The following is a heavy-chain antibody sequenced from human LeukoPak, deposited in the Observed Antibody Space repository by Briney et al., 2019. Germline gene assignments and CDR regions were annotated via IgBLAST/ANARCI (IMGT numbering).Heavy chain of an antibody. Sequence: GGSLRLSCAASGSTFDDYAMHWVRQAPGKGLEWVSGISWNSGSIGYADSVKGRFTISRDNAKNSLYLQMNSLRAEDTALYYCAKDFSSGWSYYYYGMDVWGQGTTVTVSS. V-gene: IGHV3-9*01. CDR1: GSTFDDYA. D-gene: IGHD6-19*01. CDR3: AKDFSSGWSYYYYGMDV. CDR2: ISWNSGSI. J-gene: IGHJ6*02.